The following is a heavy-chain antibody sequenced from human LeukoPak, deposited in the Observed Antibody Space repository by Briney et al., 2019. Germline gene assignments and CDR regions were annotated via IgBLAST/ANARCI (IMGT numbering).Heavy chain of an antibody. J-gene: IGHJ4*02. CDR3: ARAVDILTGYYYFDY. CDR1: GGSISSYY. V-gene: IGHV4-59*01. CDR2: IYYSGST. D-gene: IGHD3-9*01. Sequence: SETLSLTCTVSGGSISSYYWSWIRQPPGKGLEWIGYIYYSGSTNYNPSLKSRVTISVDTSKNQFSLKLSSVTAADTAVYYCARAVDILTGYYYFDYWGQGTLVTVSS.